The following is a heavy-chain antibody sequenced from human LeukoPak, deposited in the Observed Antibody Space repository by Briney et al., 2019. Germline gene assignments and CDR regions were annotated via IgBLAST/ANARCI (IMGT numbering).Heavy chain of an antibody. CDR1: GFTFSSYW. V-gene: IGHV3-7*01. D-gene: IGHD2-21*02. CDR3: ATSAHIEVGTAPPPDY. J-gene: IGHJ4*02. CDR2: INQNGSDK. Sequence: GGSLRLSCAVSGFTFSSYWMNWVRQAPGKGLEWVANINQNGSDKYYVESVKGRFTISRDNAKNSLYLQMNGLRDEDTAVYYCATSAHIEVGTAPPPDYWGQGTLVTVTS.